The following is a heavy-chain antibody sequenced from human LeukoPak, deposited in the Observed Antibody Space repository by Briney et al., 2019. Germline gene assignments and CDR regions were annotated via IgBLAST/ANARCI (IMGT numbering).Heavy chain of an antibody. CDR3: ARRAMGHYADYEGWYFDL. J-gene: IGHJ2*01. CDR2: ISSSGTTI. D-gene: IGHD4-17*01. CDR1: GFTFSSYE. Sequence: GGSLRLSCAASGFTFSSYEMNWVRQAPGKGLEWVSYISSSGTTIYYADSVKGRFTISRDSAKNSLYLQMNSLRAEDTAVYYCARRAMGHYADYEGWYFDLWGRGTLVTVSS. V-gene: IGHV3-48*03.